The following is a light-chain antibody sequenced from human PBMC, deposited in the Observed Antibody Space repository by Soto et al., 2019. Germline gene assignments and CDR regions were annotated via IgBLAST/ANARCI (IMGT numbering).Light chain of an antibody. CDR1: SSNIGAGFD. Sequence: HSVLTQPPSVSGAPGQTVNISCTGTSSNIGAGFDVHWYQQLPGAAPKLLIYANTDRPSRVPARFSGSKSVTSASLAITGLQPEDEADYFCLSYDTSLRGVFGGGTKLTVL. V-gene: IGLV1-40*01. CDR2: ANT. J-gene: IGLJ2*01. CDR3: LSYDTSLRGV.